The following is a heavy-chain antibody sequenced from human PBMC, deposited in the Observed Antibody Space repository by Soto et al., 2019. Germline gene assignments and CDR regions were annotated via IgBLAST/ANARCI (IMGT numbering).Heavy chain of an antibody. CDR3: ARTPFYYYYYMDV. CDR1: GFTFSSYS. Sequence: GGSLRLSCAASGFTFSSYSMNWVRQAPGKGLEWVSYISSSSSTIYYADSVKGRFTISRDNAKNSLYLQMNSLRAEDTAVYYCARTPFYYYYYMDVWGKGTTVTV. V-gene: IGHV3-48*01. CDR2: ISSSSSTI. J-gene: IGHJ6*03.